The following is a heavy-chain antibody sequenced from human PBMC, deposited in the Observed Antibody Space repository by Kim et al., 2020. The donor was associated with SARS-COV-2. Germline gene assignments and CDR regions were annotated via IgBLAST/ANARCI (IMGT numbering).Heavy chain of an antibody. D-gene: IGHD6-6*01. CDR2: IYYSGNT. V-gene: IGHV4-39*01. CDR3: ARTIAGRPEAFDI. J-gene: IGHJ3*02. Sequence: SETLSLTCTVSGGSISSSNYYWGWIRQPPGKGLEWIGYIYYSGNTYYNPSLKSRVTVSVDTSKNQFSLKLSSMTAADTAVYYCARTIAGRPEAFDIWGQG. CDR1: GGSISSSNYY.